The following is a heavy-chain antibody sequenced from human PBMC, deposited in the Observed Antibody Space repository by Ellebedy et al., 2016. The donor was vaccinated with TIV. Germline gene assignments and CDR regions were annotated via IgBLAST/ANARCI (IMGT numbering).Heavy chain of an antibody. D-gene: IGHD4-17*01. CDR2: ISYSGST. Sequence: SETLSLXCTVSGGSISSSSYFWGWIRQPPGKGLEWIGIISYSGSTYYNPSLNSRVSISVDTSKNQFSLNLSSVTAADTAVYYCARPLRSTVTTSIYFDYWGQGTLVTVSS. J-gene: IGHJ4*02. V-gene: IGHV4-39*01. CDR3: ARPLRSTVTTSIYFDY. CDR1: GGSISSSSYF.